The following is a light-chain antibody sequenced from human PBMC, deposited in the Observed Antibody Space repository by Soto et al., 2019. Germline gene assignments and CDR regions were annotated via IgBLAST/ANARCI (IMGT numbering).Light chain of an antibody. J-gene: IGKJ3*01. CDR1: QSDLYSSNNKNS. CDR2: WAS. V-gene: IGKV4-1*01. Sequence: DIVLTQSPDSLAVSLGERATINCKSSQSDLYSSNNKNSLAWYQQKPGQPPKLLIYWASIRESGVPDRFSGSGSGTDFTLTISSLQAEDVAVYYCQQYYSTPFTFGPGTKVDIK. CDR3: QQYYSTPFT.